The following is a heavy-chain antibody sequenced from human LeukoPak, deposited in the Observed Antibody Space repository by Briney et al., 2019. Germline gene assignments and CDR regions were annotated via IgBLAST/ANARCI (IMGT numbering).Heavy chain of an antibody. V-gene: IGHV4-34*01. CDR1: GGSFSGYY. CDR2: INHSGST. CDR3: ARGSECSSTSCEGTMVRGVITFFDY. D-gene: IGHD3-10*01. Sequence: SETLSLTCAVYGGSFSGYYWSWIRQPPGKGLEWIGEINHSGSTNYNPSLKSRVTISVDTSKNQFSLKLSSVTAADTTVNYCARGSECSSTSCEGTMVRGVITFFDYWGQGTLVTVSS. J-gene: IGHJ4*02.